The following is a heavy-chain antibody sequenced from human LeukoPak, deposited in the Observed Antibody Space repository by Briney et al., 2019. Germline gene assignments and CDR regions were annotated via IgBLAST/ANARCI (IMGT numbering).Heavy chain of an antibody. D-gene: IGHD2-2*02. J-gene: IGHJ6*02. Sequence: GASVKVSCKASGYTFTSYYMHWVRQAPGQGLEWMGIINPSGGSTSYAQKFQGRVTMTRDTSTSTVYMELSSLRSEDTAVYYCARGGSTRYCSSTSCYKHYYYGMDVWGQGTTVTVSS. CDR2: INPSGGST. CDR1: GYTFTSYY. V-gene: IGHV1-46*01. CDR3: ARGGSTRYCSSTSCYKHYYYGMDV.